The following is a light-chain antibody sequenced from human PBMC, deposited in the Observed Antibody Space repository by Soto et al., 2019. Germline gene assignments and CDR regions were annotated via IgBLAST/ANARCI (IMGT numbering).Light chain of an antibody. CDR3: SSYTSSSTHWV. CDR1: SSDVGGYNY. CDR2: EDS. V-gene: IGLV2-14*01. J-gene: IGLJ3*02. Sequence: QSVLTQPASVSGSPGQSITISCTGTSSDVGGYNYVSWYQQHPGKAPKIMIYEDSNRPSGVSNRFSGSKSGNTASLTISGLQAEDEADYYCSSYTSSSTHWVFGGGTKLTVL.